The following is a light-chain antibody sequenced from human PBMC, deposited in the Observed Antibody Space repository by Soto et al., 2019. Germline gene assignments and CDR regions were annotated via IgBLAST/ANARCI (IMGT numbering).Light chain of an antibody. J-gene: IGKJ1*01. CDR3: QQANSLPWT. CDR1: QGISSW. V-gene: IGKV1-12*02. Sequence: DIQMTQSPSSVSAYVGDRVTITCRATQGISSWLAWYQKKPGKDPKLLIYAASSLQTGVPSRFSGSGSGTDFNLTISRLQTEDFATYYCQQANSLPWTFGQGTKVDIK. CDR2: AAS.